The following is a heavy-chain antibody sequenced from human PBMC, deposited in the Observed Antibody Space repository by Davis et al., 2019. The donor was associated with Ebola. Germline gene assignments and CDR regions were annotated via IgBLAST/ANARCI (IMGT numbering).Heavy chain of an antibody. CDR1: GGSISNYY. J-gene: IGHJ6*04. CDR2: IYYSGNT. CDR3: ARDRVLEAGTQAYYYYGMDV. Sequence: MPSETLSLTCTVSGGSISNYYWSWIRQPPGKGLEWIGYIYYSGNTNYNPSLESRVTISVDTSKNQFSLKLSSVTAADTAVYYCARDRVLEAGTQAYYYYGMDVWGKGTTVTVSS. V-gene: IGHV4-59*12. D-gene: IGHD1-1*01.